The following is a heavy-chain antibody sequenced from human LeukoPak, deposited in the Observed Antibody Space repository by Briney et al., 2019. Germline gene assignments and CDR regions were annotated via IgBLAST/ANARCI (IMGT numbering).Heavy chain of an antibody. V-gene: IGHV3-48*01. Sequence: GGSLRHSCAASGFTLSSYNMNWVRQAPGKGLEWISYISTSSTTIKYADSVKGRFTISRDNAKNSLYLQMNSLKAEDTAIYYCAKLGANGYYSWLDPWGQGTLVTVSS. CDR1: GFTLSSYN. D-gene: IGHD5-24*01. J-gene: IGHJ5*02. CDR2: ISTSSTTI. CDR3: AKLGANGYYSWLDP.